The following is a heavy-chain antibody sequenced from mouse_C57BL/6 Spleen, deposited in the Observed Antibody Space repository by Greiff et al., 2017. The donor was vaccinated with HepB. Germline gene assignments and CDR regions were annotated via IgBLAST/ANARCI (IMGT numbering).Heavy chain of an antibody. V-gene: IGHV1-59*01. CDR2: IDPSDSYT. Sequence: QVQLQQSGAELVRPGTSVKLSCKASGYTFTSYWMHWVKQRPGQGLEWIGVIDPSDSYTNYNQKFKGKATLTVDTSSSTAYMQLSSLTSEDSAVYYGAATVVEDYFDYWGQGTTLTVSS. CDR1: GYTFTSYW. CDR3: AATVVEDYFDY. J-gene: IGHJ2*01. D-gene: IGHD1-1*01.